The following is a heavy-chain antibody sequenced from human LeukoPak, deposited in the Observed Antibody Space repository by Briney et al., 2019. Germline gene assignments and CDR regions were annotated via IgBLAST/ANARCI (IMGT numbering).Heavy chain of an antibody. CDR2: ISSSSSYI. V-gene: IGHV3-21*01. Sequence: GGSLRLSCAASGFTFSSYSMNWVRQAPGKGLEWVSSISSSSSYIYYADSVKGRFTISRDNAKNSLYLQMNSLRAEDTAVYYCARVGWSSSSYYYYYYMDVWGKGTTVTVPS. CDR3: ARVGWSSSSYYYYYYMDV. CDR1: GFTFSSYS. J-gene: IGHJ6*03. D-gene: IGHD6-6*01.